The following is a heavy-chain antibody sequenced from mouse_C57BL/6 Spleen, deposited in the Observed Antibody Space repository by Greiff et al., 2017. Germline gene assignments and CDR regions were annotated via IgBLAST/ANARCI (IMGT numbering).Heavy chain of an antibody. D-gene: IGHD1-1*01. Sequence: QVQLKESGAELVRPGASVTLSCKASGYTFTDYEMHWVKQTPVHGLEWIGAIDPETGGTAYNQKFKGKAILTADKSSSTAYMELRSLTSEDSAVYYCTSDGSRRWGQGTTLTVSS. J-gene: IGHJ2*01. CDR1: GYTFTDYE. CDR3: TSDGSRR. CDR2: IDPETGGT. V-gene: IGHV1-15*01.